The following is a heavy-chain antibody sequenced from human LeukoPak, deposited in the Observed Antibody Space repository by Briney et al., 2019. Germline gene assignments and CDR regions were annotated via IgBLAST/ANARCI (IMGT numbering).Heavy chain of an antibody. CDR1: GFSFSSRW. CDR3: ARGRTSEYYYGSGSYSDY. V-gene: IGHV4-34*01. J-gene: IGHJ4*02. CDR2: INHSGST. D-gene: IGHD3-10*01. Sequence: GSLRLSCVASGFSFSSRWMSWVRQAPGKGLEWIGEINHSGSTNYNPSLKSRVTISVGTSKNQFSLKLSSVTAADTAVYYCARGRTSEYYYGSGSYSDYWGQGTLVTVSS.